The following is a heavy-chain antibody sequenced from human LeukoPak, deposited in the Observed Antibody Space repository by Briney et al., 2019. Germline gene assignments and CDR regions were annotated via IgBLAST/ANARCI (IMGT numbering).Heavy chain of an antibody. CDR3: ARDQRSESYYPWGWFDP. CDR1: GFAVSTNY. V-gene: IGHV3-66*02. Sequence: PGGSLRLSCAASGFAVSTNYLSWVHQAPGKGLEWVSVIYSDGSTYYTDSVKGRFTISRDNSKNTLYLQINSLRPEDTAVYYCARDQRSESYYPWGWFDPWGQGTLVTVSS. D-gene: IGHD1-26*01. J-gene: IGHJ5*02. CDR2: IYSDGST.